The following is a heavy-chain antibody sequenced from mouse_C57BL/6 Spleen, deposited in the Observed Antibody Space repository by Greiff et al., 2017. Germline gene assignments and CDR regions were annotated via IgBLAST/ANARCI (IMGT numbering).Heavy chain of an antibody. J-gene: IGHJ2*01. V-gene: IGHV3-1*01. CDR3: ARDADDYPYYFDY. Sequence: EVQLVESGPGMVKPSQSLSLTCTVTGYSITSGYDWHWIRHFPGNKLEWMGYISYSGSTNYNPSLKSRISITHDTSKNHFFLKLNSVTTEDTATYYCARDADDYPYYFDYWGQGTTLTVSS. CDR2: ISYSGST. CDR1: GYSITSGYD. D-gene: IGHD2-4*01.